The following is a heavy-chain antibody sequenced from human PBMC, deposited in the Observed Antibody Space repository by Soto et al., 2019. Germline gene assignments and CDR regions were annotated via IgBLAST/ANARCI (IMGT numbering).Heavy chain of an antibody. CDR1: GFTFSSYA. D-gene: IGHD2-8*01. CDR3: AKVVCTSNCYDY. V-gene: IGHV3-23*01. J-gene: IGHJ4*02. Sequence: EVQLLESGGGLIQPGGSLRLSCTVSGFTFSSYAMSWVRQAPGEGLEWVSSISGGGGSTNYADSVKGRVTISRDNSKNTLYLPMNSLRAEDTAVYYCAKVVCTSNCYDYWGQGTLVTVSS. CDR2: ISGGGGST.